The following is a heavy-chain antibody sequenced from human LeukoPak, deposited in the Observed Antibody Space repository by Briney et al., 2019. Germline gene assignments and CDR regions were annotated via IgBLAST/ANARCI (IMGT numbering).Heavy chain of an antibody. V-gene: IGHV4-4*07. CDR2: IYSTETT. Sequence: SETLSLTCTVSGGSISSYYWIWIRQPAGRGLKWGGRIYSTETTNYHPSLKSRVTMSVDTSKNQFSLKLSSVTAADTAVYYCARYSSGLYGDFDYWGQGTLVTVSS. J-gene: IGHJ4*02. CDR3: ARYSSGLYGDFDY. D-gene: IGHD6-19*01. CDR1: GGSISSYY.